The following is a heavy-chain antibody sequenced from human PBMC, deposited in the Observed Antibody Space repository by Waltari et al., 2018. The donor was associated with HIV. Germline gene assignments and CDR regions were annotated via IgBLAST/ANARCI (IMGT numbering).Heavy chain of an antibody. CDR2: FYYSGAT. V-gene: IGHV4-39*01. Sequence: QLQLQESGPGLVKPSETLSLTCTVSGGSISSSSYYWGWIRQPPGKGLEWIGSFYYSGATYSNPSLTSLVTISVDTSKTHFSLKGRSVTAADAAVYYCARRWSIAAARTYSYCMDVWGQGTTVTVSS. D-gene: IGHD6-13*01. CDR3: ARRWSIAAARTYSYCMDV. CDR1: GGSISSSSYY. J-gene: IGHJ6*02.